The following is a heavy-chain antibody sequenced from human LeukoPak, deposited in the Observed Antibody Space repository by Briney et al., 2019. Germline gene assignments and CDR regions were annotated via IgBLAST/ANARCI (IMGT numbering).Heavy chain of an antibody. V-gene: IGHV4-61*08. J-gene: IGHJ4*02. CDR1: GGSISSGGYS. CDR2: IYYSGST. CDR3: XRDRSGLLDY. D-gene: IGHD3-10*01. Sequence: SETLSLTCAVSGGSISSGGYSWSWIRQPPGKGLEWIGYIYYSGSTNYNPSLKSRVTISVDTSKNQFSLKLSSVTAADTAVYYXXRDRSGLLDYWGQGTLVTVSS.